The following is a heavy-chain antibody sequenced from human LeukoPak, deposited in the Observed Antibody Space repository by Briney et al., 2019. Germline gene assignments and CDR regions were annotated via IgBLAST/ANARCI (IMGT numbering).Heavy chain of an antibody. D-gene: IGHD3-10*01. J-gene: IGHJ3*02. CDR2: ISSSGSTL. Sequence: PGGSLRLSCAASGFTFSAYYMSWIRQAPGKGLEWVSYISSSGSTLYYEDSVKGRFTISRDNAKNSLYLQMNSLRAEDTAVYYCARARGSYAFDIWGQGTMVTVSS. CDR1: GFTFSAYY. CDR3: ARARGSYAFDI. V-gene: IGHV3-11*04.